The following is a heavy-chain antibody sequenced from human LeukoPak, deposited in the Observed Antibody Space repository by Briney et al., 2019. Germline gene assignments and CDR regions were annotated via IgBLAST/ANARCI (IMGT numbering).Heavy chain of an antibody. Sequence: KTSETLSLTCAVSGGSISSGGYSWSWIRQPPGKGLEWIGYIYHSGSTYYNPSLKSRVTISVDRFKNQFSLKLSSVTAADTAVYYCARADQMGYSSSSGLFDYWGQGTLVTVPS. D-gene: IGHD6-6*01. CDR1: GGSISSGGYS. CDR2: IYHSGST. CDR3: ARADQMGYSSSSGLFDY. J-gene: IGHJ4*02. V-gene: IGHV4-30-2*01.